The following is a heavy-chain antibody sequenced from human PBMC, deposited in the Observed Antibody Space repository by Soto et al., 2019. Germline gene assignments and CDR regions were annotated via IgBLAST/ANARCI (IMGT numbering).Heavy chain of an antibody. D-gene: IGHD4-17*01. V-gene: IGHV4-59*12. CDR2: IYYSGST. Sequence: SETLSLTCTVSVGSISSYYWSWIRQPPGKGLEWIGYIYYSGSTNYNPSLKSRVTISVDTSKNQFSLKLSSVTAADTAVYYCARDDYGAKGMDVWGQGTTVTVSS. CDR1: VGSISSYY. J-gene: IGHJ6*02. CDR3: ARDDYGAKGMDV.